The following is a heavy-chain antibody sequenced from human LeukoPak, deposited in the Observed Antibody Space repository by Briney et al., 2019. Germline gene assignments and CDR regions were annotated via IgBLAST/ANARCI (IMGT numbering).Heavy chain of an antibody. Sequence: GESLKISCQGSGYTFSNHWIGWVRQMPGKGLEWMGIIYPDDSDTRYSPSFQGQVTMSADKSIRTAYLQWSSLKASDTAMYYCARRMVRGVITSPFDYWGQGTLVTVSS. CDR1: GYTFSNHW. D-gene: IGHD3-10*01. CDR3: ARRMVRGVITSPFDY. V-gene: IGHV5-51*01. CDR2: IYPDDSDT. J-gene: IGHJ4*02.